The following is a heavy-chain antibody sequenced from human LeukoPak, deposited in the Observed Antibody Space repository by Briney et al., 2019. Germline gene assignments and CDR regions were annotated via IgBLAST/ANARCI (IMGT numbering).Heavy chain of an antibody. CDR2: IYTSGST. Sequence: SQTLSLTCTVPGGSISSGSYYWSWIRQPAGKGLEWIGRIYTSGSTNYNPSLKSRVTISVDTSKNQFSLKLSSVTAADTAVYYCARGRNDYGDLRFLGYFDYWGQGTLVTVSS. D-gene: IGHD4-17*01. CDR1: GGSISSGSYY. J-gene: IGHJ4*02. CDR3: ARGRNDYGDLRFLGYFDY. V-gene: IGHV4-61*02.